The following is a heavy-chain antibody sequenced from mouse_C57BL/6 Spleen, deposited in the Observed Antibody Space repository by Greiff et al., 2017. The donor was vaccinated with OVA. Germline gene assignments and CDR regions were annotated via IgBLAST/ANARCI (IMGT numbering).Heavy chain of an antibody. D-gene: IGHD6-1*01. CDR3: AREGAGPY. V-gene: IGHV1-82*01. J-gene: IGHJ3*01. Sequence: QVQLQQSGPELVKPGASVKISCKASGYAFSSSWMNWVKQRPGKGLEWIGRIYPGDGDTNYNGKFKGKATLTADKSSSTAYMQLSSLTSEDSAVYFGAREGAGPYWGQGTLVTVSA. CDR2: IYPGDGDT. CDR1: GYAFSSSW.